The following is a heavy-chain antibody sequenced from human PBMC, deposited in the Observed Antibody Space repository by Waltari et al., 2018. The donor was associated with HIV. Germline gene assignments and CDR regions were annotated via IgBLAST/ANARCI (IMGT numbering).Heavy chain of an antibody. CDR3: ARHDPGTYYYFDY. D-gene: IGHD3-10*01. V-gene: IGHV4-39*01. CDR1: GGSSNSYS. Sequence: QLQLQESGPGLVKPSETLSLTCSVSGGSSNSYSWGCIRQPPGKGLEWIGSIYYGGGTFYNSSLKSRLTISVDTSKNQFSLKLSSVTAADTAVYYCARHDPGTYYYFDYWGQGTLVTVSS. J-gene: IGHJ4*02. CDR2: IYYGGGT.